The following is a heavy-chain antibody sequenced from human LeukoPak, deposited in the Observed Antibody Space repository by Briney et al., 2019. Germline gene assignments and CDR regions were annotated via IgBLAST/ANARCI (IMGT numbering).Heavy chain of an antibody. CDR1: GYTFTSYD. CDR2: MNPNSGNT. D-gene: IGHD1-26*01. V-gene: IGHV1-8*01. J-gene: IGHJ4*02. Sequence: GASVKVSCKASGYTFTSYDINWLRQATGQGLEWMGWMNPNSGNTGYAQKFQGRVTMTRNTSISTAYMELSSLRSEDTAVYYCASISKVGATIDYWGQGTLVTVSS. CDR3: ASISKVGATIDY.